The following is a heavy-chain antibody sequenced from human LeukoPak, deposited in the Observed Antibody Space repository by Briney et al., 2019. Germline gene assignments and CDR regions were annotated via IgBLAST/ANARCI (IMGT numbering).Heavy chain of an antibody. CDR1: GYTFSSYG. V-gene: IGHV1-18*01. J-gene: IGHJ4*02. CDR3: ARDRRPYYYDSSGYLD. Sequence: ASVKVSCKASGYTFSSYGISWVRQAPGQGLEWMGWISAYNGQTIYAQKLQGRVTTTTDTSTSTAYMELSRLRSDDTAVYYCARDRRPYYYDSSGYLDWGQGTLVTVSS. CDR2: ISAYNGQT. D-gene: IGHD3-22*01.